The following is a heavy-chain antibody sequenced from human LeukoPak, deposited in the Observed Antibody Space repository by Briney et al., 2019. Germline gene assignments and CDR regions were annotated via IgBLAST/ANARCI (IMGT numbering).Heavy chain of an antibody. V-gene: IGHV3-23*01. J-gene: IGHJ4*02. CDR3: AKAYYDSSGYYYFDY. Sequence: GGSLRPSCAASGFTFSSYAMSWVRQAPGKGLEWVSAISGSGGSTYYADSVKGRFTISRDNSKNTLYLQMNSLRAEDTAVYYCAKAYYDSSGYYYFDYWGQGTLVTVSS. D-gene: IGHD3-22*01. CDR2: ISGSGGST. CDR1: GFTFSSYA.